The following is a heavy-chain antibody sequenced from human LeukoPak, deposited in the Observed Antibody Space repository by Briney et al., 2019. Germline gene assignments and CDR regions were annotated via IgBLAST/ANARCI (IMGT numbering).Heavy chain of an antibody. CDR1: GGSISSYY. J-gene: IGHJ6*03. Sequence: SETLSLTCTVSGGSISSYYWSWIRQPAGKGLEWIGRIYTSGSTNYNPSLKSRVTMSVDTSKNQFSLKLSSVTAADTAVHYCARXAXYNXNYVPYYYYMDVWGKGTTVTVSS. CDR3: ARXAXYNXNYVPYYYYMDV. D-gene: IGHD1-7*01. V-gene: IGHV4-4*07. CDR2: IYTSGST.